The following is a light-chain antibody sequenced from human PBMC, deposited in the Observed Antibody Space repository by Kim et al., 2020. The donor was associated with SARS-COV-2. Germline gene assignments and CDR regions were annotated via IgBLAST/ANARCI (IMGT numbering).Light chain of an antibody. CDR3: QHYYGFPYT. CDR2: DAS. CDR1: QDINNK. J-gene: IGKJ2*01. Sequence: ASVGDRVTITCQASQDINNKLNWYQQKSGEGPKLLFYDASSLDTGVPSKFSGRGSGTDFTFTITNLEPEDTATYFCQHYYGFPYTFGQGTKVDIK. V-gene: IGKV1-33*01.